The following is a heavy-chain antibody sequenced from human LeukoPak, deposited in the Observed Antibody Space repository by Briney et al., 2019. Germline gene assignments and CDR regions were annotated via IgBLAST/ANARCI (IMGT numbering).Heavy chain of an antibody. Sequence: KPSEALSLTCAVYGGSFSCYYWSWIRQPPGKGLEWIGEINHSGSTNYNPSLKSRVTISVDTSKNQFSLKLSSVTAADTAVYYCARSGYSYGYRVSDYWGQGTLVTVSS. CDR3: ARSGYSYGYRVSDY. J-gene: IGHJ4*02. V-gene: IGHV4-34*01. CDR2: INHSGST. D-gene: IGHD5-18*01. CDR1: GGSFSCYY.